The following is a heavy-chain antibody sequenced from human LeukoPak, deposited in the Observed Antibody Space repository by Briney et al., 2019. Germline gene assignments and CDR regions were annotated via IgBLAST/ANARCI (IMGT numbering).Heavy chain of an antibody. CDR3: ARGGYTTWFDP. D-gene: IGHD2-15*01. CDR1: GFTFSSSS. CDR2: IRSNGRDT. V-gene: IGHV3-23*01. J-gene: IGHJ5*02. Sequence: GGSLRLPCAASGFTFSSSSMTWVRQAPGKGLEWVSNIRSNGRDTFYLDSVKGRFTISRDNSKNTLYLEMNSLRAEDTAVYYCARGGYTTWFDPWGQGTLVTVSS.